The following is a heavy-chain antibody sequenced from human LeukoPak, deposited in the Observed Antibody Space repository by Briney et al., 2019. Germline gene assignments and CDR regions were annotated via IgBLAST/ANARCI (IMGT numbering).Heavy chain of an antibody. V-gene: IGHV1-69*05. CDR2: IIPIFGTA. D-gene: IGHD1-26*01. CDR1: GGTFSSYA. J-gene: IGHJ5*02. CDR3: ARPVGARGLNWFDP. Sequence: SVKVSCKASGGTFSSYAISWVRQAPGQGLEWMGGIIPIFGTANYAQKFQGRVTITTDESTSTAYMELSSLRSEDTAVYYCARPVGARGLNWFDPWGQGTLVTVSS.